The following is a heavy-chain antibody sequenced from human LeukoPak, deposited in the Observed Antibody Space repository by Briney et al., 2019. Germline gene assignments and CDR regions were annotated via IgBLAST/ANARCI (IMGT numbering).Heavy chain of an antibody. CDR2: ISWNSGSI. CDR1: GFTFDDYA. CDR3: ARVLGTVGFDY. D-gene: IGHD4-23*01. V-gene: IGHV3-9*01. Sequence: PGGSLRLSCAASGFTFDDYAMHWVRQAPGKGLEWVSGISWNSGSIGYADSVKGRFTISRDNAKNSLYLQMNSLRAEDTAVYYCARVLGTVGFDYWGQGTLVTVSS. J-gene: IGHJ4*02.